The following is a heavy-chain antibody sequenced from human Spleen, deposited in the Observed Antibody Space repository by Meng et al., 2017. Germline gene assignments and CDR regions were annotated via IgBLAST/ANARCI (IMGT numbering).Heavy chain of an antibody. CDR3: ATAGSGNYYYFDS. V-gene: IGHV4-31*01. CDR2: IYYSGST. D-gene: IGHD1-26*01. J-gene: IGHJ4*02. Sequence: HVPPQEPGPGLVKPSQTLSLPCPVSGGSISSGGYYWSWIRQHPGKGLEWIGYIYYSGSTYYNPSLKSLVTISLDTSKNQFSLNLSSVTAADTAVYYCATAGSGNYYYFDSWGQGTLVTVSS. CDR1: GGSISSGGYY.